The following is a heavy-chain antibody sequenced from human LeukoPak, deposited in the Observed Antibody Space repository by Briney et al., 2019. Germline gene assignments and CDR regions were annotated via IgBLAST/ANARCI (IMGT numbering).Heavy chain of an antibody. J-gene: IGHJ4*02. CDR1: GFTFSSYA. V-gene: IGHV3-23*01. D-gene: IGHD1/OR15-1a*01. Sequence: GGSLRLSCAPSGFTFSSYATSWVRQAPGEGLEWVSAISGSGGSTYYAVSVKGRFTISRDNSKNTLYLQMNSLRAEDTAVYYCAKGDGTPRKKEPFDYWGQGTLVTVSS. CDR2: ISGSGGST. CDR3: AKGDGTPRKKEPFDY.